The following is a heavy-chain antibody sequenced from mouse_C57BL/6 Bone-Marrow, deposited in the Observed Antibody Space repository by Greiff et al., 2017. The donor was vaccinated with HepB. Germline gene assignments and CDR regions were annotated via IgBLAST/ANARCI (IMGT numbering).Heavy chain of an antibody. CDR1: GYTFTSYW. J-gene: IGHJ4*01. CDR2: IYPGNSAT. Sequence: VQLQQSGTVLARPGASVNMSFKTSGYTFTSYWIHWVKQRPGQGLEWTRAIYPGNSATSYNQKFKGKAKLPAVTSDSTAYMELSSLTNEDSAVYYCTGGVVGRAMDYWGQGTSVTVSS. CDR3: TGGVVGRAMDY. V-gene: IGHV1-5*01. D-gene: IGHD1-1*01.